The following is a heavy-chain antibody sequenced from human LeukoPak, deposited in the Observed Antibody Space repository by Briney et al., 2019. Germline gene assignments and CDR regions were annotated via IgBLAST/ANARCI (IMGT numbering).Heavy chain of an antibody. D-gene: IGHD2-2*02. CDR1: GGSFSGYY. Sequence: SETLSLTCAVYGGSFSGYYWSWIRQPPGKGLEWIGEINHSGSTNYNPSLKSRVTISVDTSKNQFSLKLSSVTAADTAVYYCARHVRIVVVPAAICYFDYWGQGTLVTVSS. CDR3: ARHVRIVVVPAAICYFDY. J-gene: IGHJ4*02. CDR2: INHSGST. V-gene: IGHV4-34*01.